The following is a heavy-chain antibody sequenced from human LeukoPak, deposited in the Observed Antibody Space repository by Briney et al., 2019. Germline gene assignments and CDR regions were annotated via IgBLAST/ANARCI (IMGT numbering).Heavy chain of an antibody. CDR3: PRGPIHLWVHNGIDV. V-gene: IGHV3-49*04. CDR2: IRSQAYGGTT. D-gene: IGHD5-18*01. CDR1: GFIFGDYA. Sequence: GGSLRLSCTAFGFIFGDYAMGWVRQAPGKGLEWVSFIRSQAYGGTTEYAASVQGRFTISRDDSGGVPYLQMNNLKPEDTRVYYCPRGPIHLWVHNGIDVWGEGTTVTVSS. J-gene: IGHJ6*04.